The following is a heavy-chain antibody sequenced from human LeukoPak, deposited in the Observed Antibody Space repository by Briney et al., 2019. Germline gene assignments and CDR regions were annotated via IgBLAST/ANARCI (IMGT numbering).Heavy chain of an antibody. V-gene: IGHV4-38-2*02. J-gene: IGHJ3*02. CDR3: ARSDGYGLVGI. CDR1: GYSISSGYY. CDR2: IYHSGST. Sequence: SETLSLTCTVSGYSISSGYYWGCIRQPPGKGLEWIGSIYHSGSTYYNPSLKSRVTISVDTSKNQFSLKLSSVTAADTAVYYCARSDGYGLVGIWGQGTMVTVSS. D-gene: IGHD3-10*01.